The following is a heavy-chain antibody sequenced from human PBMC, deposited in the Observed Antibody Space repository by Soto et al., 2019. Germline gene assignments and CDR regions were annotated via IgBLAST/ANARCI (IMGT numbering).Heavy chain of an antibody. CDR3: TRLRLLMGAFDV. D-gene: IGHD2-8*01. Sequence: QVQLVQSGAEVKKPGASVKVSCQASGYTFTSNFIHWVRQAPGQGLEWIGEINPRAGSTTYAQKFPGTLTVTRDTSTSTVYMNLSSLTSDDTAVYYCTRLRLLMGAFDVWGQGTMVTVSS. CDR1: GYTFTSNF. CDR2: INPRAGST. J-gene: IGHJ3*01. V-gene: IGHV1-46*03.